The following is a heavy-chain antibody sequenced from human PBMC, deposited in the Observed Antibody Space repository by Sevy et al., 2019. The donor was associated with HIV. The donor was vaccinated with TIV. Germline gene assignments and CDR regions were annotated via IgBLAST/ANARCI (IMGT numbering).Heavy chain of an antibody. V-gene: IGHV3-33*01. J-gene: IGHJ4*02. CDR3: ARDLEFYDYGDYGPAFMPDY. D-gene: IGHD4-17*01. CDR2: IWFDGSNT. CDR1: GFTFSTYG. Sequence: GGSLRLSCAASGFTFSTYGMHWVRQAPGKGLEWVAVIWFDGSNTYYADSVKGRFTISRDIAKNTLHLQMNSLRVEDXXXXXXARDLEFYDYGDYGPAFMPDYWGQGTLVTVSS.